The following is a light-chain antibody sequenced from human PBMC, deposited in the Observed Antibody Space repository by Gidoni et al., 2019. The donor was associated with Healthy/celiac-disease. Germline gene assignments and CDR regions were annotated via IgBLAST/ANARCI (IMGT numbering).Light chain of an antibody. CDR2: AAS. CDR1: QGISSY. CDR3: QQYYSLIT. Sequence: AIRMTQSPSSFSASTGDRVTITCRASQGISSYLAWYQQKPGKAPKLLIYAASTLQRGVPSRFSGSGSGTDFTLTISCLQSEDFATYYCQQYYSLITFGPGTKVDIK. J-gene: IGKJ3*01. V-gene: IGKV1-8*01.